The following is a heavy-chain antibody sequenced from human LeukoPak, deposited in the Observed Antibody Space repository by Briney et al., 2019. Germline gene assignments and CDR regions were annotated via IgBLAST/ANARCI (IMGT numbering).Heavy chain of an antibody. CDR2: MSYDGSNK. Sequence: GGSLRLSCAASGFTFSSYAMHWVRQAPGKGLEWVAVMSYDGSNKYYADSVKGRFTISRDNSKNTLYLQMNSLRAEDTAVYYCARVREAFDIWGQGTMVTVSS. V-gene: IGHV3-30-3*01. CDR1: GFTFSSYA. J-gene: IGHJ3*02. CDR3: ARVREAFDI.